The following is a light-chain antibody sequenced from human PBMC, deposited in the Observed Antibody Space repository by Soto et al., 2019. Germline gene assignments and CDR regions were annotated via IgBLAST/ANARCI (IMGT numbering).Light chain of an antibody. CDR3: QQYSSWPIT. CDR2: GIS. J-gene: IGKJ5*01. Sequence: MVMTQSPATLSVSPGERASLSCRASQSVNRNYLAWYQQKPGQAPRLLIYGISNRATGIPDRFSGSGFGTEFTLTITSLQPEDFAIYYCQQYSSWPITFGQGTRLEIK. CDR1: QSVNRN. V-gene: IGKV3D-15*01.